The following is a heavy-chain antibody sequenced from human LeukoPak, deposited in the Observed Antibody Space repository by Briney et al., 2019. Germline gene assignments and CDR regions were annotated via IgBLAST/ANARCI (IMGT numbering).Heavy chain of an antibody. Sequence: ASAKTSCKTPGVTFSSYAINRVRQAPRQGAEWMVRIIPILGIANYAKKFQGRVTITADKSTSTAYMELRSLSAEDTAVYYCAKDTDYGGNSPAGYWGQGTLVTVSS. V-gene: IGHV1-69*04. CDR1: GVTFSSYA. CDR2: IIPILGIA. CDR3: AKDTDYGGNSPAGY. D-gene: IGHD4-23*01. J-gene: IGHJ4*02.